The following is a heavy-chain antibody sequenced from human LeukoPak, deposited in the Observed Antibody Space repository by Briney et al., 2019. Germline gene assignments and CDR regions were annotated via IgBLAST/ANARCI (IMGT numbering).Heavy chain of an antibody. CDR1: GGSISSYY. V-gene: IGHV4-59*01. Sequence: SETLSLTCTVSGGSISSYYWSWIRQPPGKGLEWIGYIYYSGSTNYNPSLKSRVTMSVGMSKNQFSLKLSSVTAADTAVYYCATERSGDYGDYVAPNAFDIWGQGTMVTVSS. D-gene: IGHD4-17*01. J-gene: IGHJ3*02. CDR2: IYYSGST. CDR3: ATERSGDYGDYVAPNAFDI.